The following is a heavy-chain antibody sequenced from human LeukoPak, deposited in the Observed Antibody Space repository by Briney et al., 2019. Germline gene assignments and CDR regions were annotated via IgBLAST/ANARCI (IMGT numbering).Heavy chain of an antibody. V-gene: IGHV3-21*01. CDR2: SSSSYL. CDR3: ARETSVGAPDY. D-gene: IGHD1-26*01. Sequence: GGSLRLSCAASGFTFSSYSMSSSSSYLYYADSVKGRFTISRDNAKNSLYLQMNSLRAEDTAVYYCARETSVGAPDYWGQGTLVTVSS. J-gene: IGHJ4*02. CDR1: GFTFSSYS.